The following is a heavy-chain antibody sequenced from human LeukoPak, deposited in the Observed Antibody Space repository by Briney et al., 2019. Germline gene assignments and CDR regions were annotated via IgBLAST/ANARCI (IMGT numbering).Heavy chain of an antibody. Sequence: SETLSLTCTVSGGSISSTGYYWGWIRQPPGKGLEWIANVYYSGSSYYNPSLKSRVTISVDTSKNQFSLKLSSVTAADTAVYYCARLSAVLLWFGETRTTDAFDIWGQGTMVTVSS. CDR1: GGSISSTGYY. CDR2: VYYSGSS. V-gene: IGHV4-39*01. J-gene: IGHJ3*02. CDR3: ARLSAVLLWFGETRTTDAFDI. D-gene: IGHD3-10*01.